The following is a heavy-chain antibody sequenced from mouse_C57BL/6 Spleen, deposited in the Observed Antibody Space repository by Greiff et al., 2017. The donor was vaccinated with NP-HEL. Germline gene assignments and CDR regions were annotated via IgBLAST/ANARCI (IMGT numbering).Heavy chain of an antibody. CDR2: INPSSGYT. V-gene: IGHV1-7*01. CDR3: ARTRGSPYFDY. Sequence: VQLVESGAELAKPGASVKLSCKASGYTFTSYWMHWVKQRPGQGLEWIGYINPSSGYTNYNQKFKGKSTLTVDKSSSTAYMQLSSLTSEDSAVYYCARTRGSPYFDYWGQGTTLTVSS. D-gene: IGHD1-1*01. J-gene: IGHJ2*01. CDR1: GYTFTSYW.